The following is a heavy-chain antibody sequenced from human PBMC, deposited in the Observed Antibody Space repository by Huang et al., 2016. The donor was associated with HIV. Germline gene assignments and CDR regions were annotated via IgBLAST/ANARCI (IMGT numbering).Heavy chain of an antibody. CDR1: GGTFSYYS. CDR2: IVPSFGTT. Sequence: QVQLVQSGAEVKKPGSSVKVSCKASGGTFSYYSINWVRQAPGQGLEWRGGIVPSFGTTNYAQKFQGRVTITADESSSTAYMELSSLRSEDTAVYYCSLPASADALWGQGTLVTVSS. J-gene: IGHJ4*02. D-gene: IGHD6-13*01. CDR3: SLPASADAL. V-gene: IGHV1-69*13.